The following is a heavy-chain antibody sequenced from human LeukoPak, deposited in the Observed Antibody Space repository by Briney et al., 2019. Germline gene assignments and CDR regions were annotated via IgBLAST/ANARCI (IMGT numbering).Heavy chain of an antibody. D-gene: IGHD3-10*01. V-gene: IGHV5-10-1*01. CDR1: GYSFPSYW. Sequence: PGESLRISCKVSGYSFPSYWITWVRQVPGKGLEWMGRIAPSDSYTNYNPSFEGHVTMSVEKSITTVYLQWSSLKASDTAMYYCARHSDYSADYWGQGTLVTVSS. CDR3: ARHSDYSADY. J-gene: IGHJ4*02. CDR2: IAPSDSYT.